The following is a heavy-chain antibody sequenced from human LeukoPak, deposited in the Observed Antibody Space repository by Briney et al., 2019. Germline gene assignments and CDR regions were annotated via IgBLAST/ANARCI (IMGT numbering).Heavy chain of an antibody. CDR3: SSSRFSDY. J-gene: IGHJ4*02. CDR1: GFTFSSYA. V-gene: IGHV3-23*01. CDR2: ISISDENT. Sequence: GGSLRLACAASGFTFSSYAMSWVRQAPGKGLEWVSAISISDENTYYADSVKGRFTISRDTSRNTLYLQMHSLRAEDTAVISTSSSRFSDYWGQGTLVTVSS. D-gene: IGHD6-6*01.